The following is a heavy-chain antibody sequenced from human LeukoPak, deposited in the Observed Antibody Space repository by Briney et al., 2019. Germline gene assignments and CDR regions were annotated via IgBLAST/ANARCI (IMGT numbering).Heavy chain of an antibody. Sequence: PSETLSLTCTVSGDSICCSNYYGAWIRQPPGKGLEWIGSIHYSGTTFYNPSLKSRVTISVDTSRNQFSLKLSSVTAADTAVYYCAIRGRYYDSSGYYAYWGQGTLVTVSS. J-gene: IGHJ4*02. V-gene: IGHV4-39*01. CDR1: GDSICCSNYY. D-gene: IGHD3-22*01. CDR3: AIRGRYYDSSGYYAY. CDR2: IHYSGTT.